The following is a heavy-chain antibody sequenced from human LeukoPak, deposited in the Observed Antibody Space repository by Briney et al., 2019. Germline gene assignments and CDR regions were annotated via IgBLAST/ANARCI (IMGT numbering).Heavy chain of an antibody. Sequence: GGSLRLSCAASGFTFSNAWMSWVRQAPGKGLEWVGRIKSKTDGGTTDYAAPVKGRFTISRDDSKNTPYLQMNSLKTEDTAVYYCTTGTSLYYDFWSGYPVGMDVWGQGTTVTVSS. V-gene: IGHV3-15*01. CDR2: IKSKTDGGTT. CDR3: TTGTSLYYDFWSGYPVGMDV. J-gene: IGHJ6*02. D-gene: IGHD3-3*01. CDR1: GFTFSNAW.